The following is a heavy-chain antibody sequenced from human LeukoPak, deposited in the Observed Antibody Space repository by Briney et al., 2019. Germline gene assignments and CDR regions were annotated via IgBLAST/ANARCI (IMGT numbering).Heavy chain of an antibody. CDR2: VYHTGNI. CDR1: GGSITSGTYY. CDR3: ARLSHMIVYFFDY. Sequence: PSETLSLTCSVSGGSITSGTYYWDWIRQAPGKGLEWIGNVYHTGNIYYNPSLKSRVTMSVDTSKNQFSLKLNSLTAADTAVYYCARLSHMIVYFFDYWGQGTLVTVSS. J-gene: IGHJ4*02. D-gene: IGHD3-16*01. V-gene: IGHV4-39*01.